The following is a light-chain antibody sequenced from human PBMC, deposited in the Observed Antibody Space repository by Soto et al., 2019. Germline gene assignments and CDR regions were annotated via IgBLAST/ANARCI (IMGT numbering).Light chain of an antibody. V-gene: IGKV3-11*01. CDR1: QSIRNN. Sequence: ETVLTQSPATLSLSPGERATLSCRASQSIRNNLAWYQHRPGQAPRLLIYDASTRATGIPGRFSGSGSGTDFTHSISYLEPEDFAVYYCQQRDNWPWTFGQGAKVEIK. J-gene: IGKJ1*01. CDR2: DAS. CDR3: QQRDNWPWT.